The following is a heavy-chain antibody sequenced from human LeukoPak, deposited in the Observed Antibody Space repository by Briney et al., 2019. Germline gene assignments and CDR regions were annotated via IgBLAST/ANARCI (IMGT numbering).Heavy chain of an antibody. CDR1: GFTFSSYE. V-gene: IGHV3-48*03. J-gene: IGHJ6*02. D-gene: IGHD2-2*01. CDR2: ISSSGSTI. CDR3: ARVVPAAFYSYCGMDV. Sequence: GGSLRLSCAASGFTFSSYEMNWVRQAPGKGLEWVSYISSSGSTIYYADSVKGRFTISRDNAKNSLYLQMNSLRAEDTAVYYCARVVPAAFYSYCGMDVWGQGTTVTVSS.